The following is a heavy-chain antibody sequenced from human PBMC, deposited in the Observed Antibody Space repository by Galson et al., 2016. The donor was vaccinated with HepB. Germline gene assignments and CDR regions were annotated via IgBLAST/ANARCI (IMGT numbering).Heavy chain of an antibody. V-gene: IGHV3-30*18. J-gene: IGHJ3*02. Sequence: SCAASGFTFRSYGIHWVRQAPGKGLEWVTLISSDGGKKYYADSVKGRFTISRDNSKNTLYLQMNSLGVEDTAVYFCAKGVVTAIYVGALDIWGQGTTVTVSS. CDR2: ISSDGGKK. CDR1: GFTFRSYG. CDR3: AKGVVTAIYVGALDI. D-gene: IGHD2-21*02.